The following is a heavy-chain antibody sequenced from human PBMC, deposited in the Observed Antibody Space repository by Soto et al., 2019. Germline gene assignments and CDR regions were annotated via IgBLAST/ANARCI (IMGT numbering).Heavy chain of an antibody. CDR3: ARVGVPAAILSLGGMDV. J-gene: IGHJ6*02. CDR1: GFTFSSYS. Sequence: EVQLVESGGGLVKPGGSLRLSCAASGFTFSSYSMNWVRQAPGKGLEWVSSISSSSSYIYYADSVKGRFTISRDNAKNSLYLQMTGLRAQDTAVYYCARVGVPAAILSLGGMDVWGQGTTVTVSS. CDR2: ISSSSSYI. V-gene: IGHV3-21*01. D-gene: IGHD2-2*02.